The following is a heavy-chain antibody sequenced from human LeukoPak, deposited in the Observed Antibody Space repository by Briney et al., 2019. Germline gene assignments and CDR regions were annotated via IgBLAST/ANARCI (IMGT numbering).Heavy chain of an antibody. D-gene: IGHD4-23*01. CDR3: ARHAYYGAKDFDY. Sequence: SETLSLTYIVSGDSISSSSYYWGWIRPPPGTGLEWIGSIYNSGSTHYNPSLKSRVTISVDTSKNQFSLKLSSVTAADTAVYYCARHAYYGAKDFDYWGQGTLVTVSS. CDR1: GDSISSSSYY. J-gene: IGHJ4*02. CDR2: IYNSGST. V-gene: IGHV4-39*01.